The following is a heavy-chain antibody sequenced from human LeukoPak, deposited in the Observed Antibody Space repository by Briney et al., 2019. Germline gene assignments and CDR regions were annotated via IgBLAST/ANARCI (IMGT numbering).Heavy chain of an antibody. CDR1: GGSISSGSYY. J-gene: IGHJ4*02. CDR2: IYHSGST. D-gene: IGHD3-22*01. V-gene: IGHV4-61*03. CDR3: ARGQWLPVFDF. Sequence: PSQTLSLTCTVSGGSISSGSYYWSWIRQPPGKGLEWIGYIYHSGSTKYNPSLNSRVTISVDTSKNHFSLKLSPVTAADTAVYYCARGQWLPVFDFWGQGTLVTVSS.